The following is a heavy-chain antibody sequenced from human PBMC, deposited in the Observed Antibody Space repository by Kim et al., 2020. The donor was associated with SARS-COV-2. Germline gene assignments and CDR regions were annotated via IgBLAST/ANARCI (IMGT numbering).Heavy chain of an antibody. J-gene: IGHJ6*02. D-gene: IGHD2-15*01. CDR3: ARDPMVAPRGAYYYYGMDV. Sequence: GGSLRLSCAASGFTVSSNYMSWVRQAPGKGLEWVSVIYSGGSTYYADSVKGRFTISRDNSKNTLYLQMNSLRAEDTAVYYCARDPMVAPRGAYYYYGMDVWGQGTTVTVSS. CDR2: IYSGGST. V-gene: IGHV3-53*01. CDR1: GFTVSSNY.